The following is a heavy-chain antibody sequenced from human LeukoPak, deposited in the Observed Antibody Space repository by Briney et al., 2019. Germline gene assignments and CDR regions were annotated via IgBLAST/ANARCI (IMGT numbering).Heavy chain of an antibody. D-gene: IGHD1-14*01. CDR1: GYTFTTYD. CDR3: ARGPPEHPQGY. CDR2: MNPNSGNT. V-gene: IGHV1-8*01. J-gene: IGHJ4*02. Sequence: ASVKVSCKASGYTFTTYDFNWVRQATGQGLEWMGWMNPNSGNTDYAQKFQGRVTMTRNTSITTAFMELNNLRSEDTAVYYCARGPPEHPQGYWGQGTLVTVSS.